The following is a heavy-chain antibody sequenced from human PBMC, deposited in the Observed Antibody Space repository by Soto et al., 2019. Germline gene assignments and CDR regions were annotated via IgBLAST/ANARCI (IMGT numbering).Heavy chain of an antibody. CDR2: ISAYNGNT. J-gene: IGHJ4*02. V-gene: IGHV1-18*01. CDR3: ARDSAPVDY. CDR1: GYTFSNYG. Sequence: QVQLLHSGAEVKKPGASVKVSCKASGYTFSNYGISWVRQAPGQGLEWMGWISAYNGNTKHTQNLQGRVTMSTDISTSTAYMELRSLRSDDTAGYVCARDSAPVDYWGQGALVTVSS.